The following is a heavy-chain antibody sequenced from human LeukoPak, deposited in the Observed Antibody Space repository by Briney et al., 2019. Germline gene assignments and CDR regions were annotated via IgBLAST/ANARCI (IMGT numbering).Heavy chain of an antibody. CDR1: GMMFSSYE. CDR3: ASAMLASDSSGYYTSDYFEH. CDR2: ISSSGTTR. D-gene: IGHD3-22*01. J-gene: IGHJ4*02. Sequence: GGSLTLSCTASGMMFSSYEMYWVRQAPGKGLQWISYISSSGTTRKYADSVKGRFTISRDNAKKSLQLEMSGLRGDDSAIYYCASAMLASDSSGYYTSDYFEHWGQGTLVSVSS. V-gene: IGHV3-48*03.